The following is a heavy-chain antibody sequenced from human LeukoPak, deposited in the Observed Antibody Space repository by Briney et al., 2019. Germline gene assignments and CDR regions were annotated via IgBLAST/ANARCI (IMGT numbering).Heavy chain of an antibody. J-gene: IGHJ5*02. Sequence: SETLSLTCTVSGGSISTSNYYWGWIRQPPGKGLEWIGYIYYSGSTNYKPSLKSRVTISVDTSRNQFSLKLRSVNAADTAVYYCARGGYYGSGNDFRFDPWGQGTLVTVSS. D-gene: IGHD3-10*01. CDR3: ARGGYYGSGNDFRFDP. CDR2: IYYSGST. CDR1: GGSISTSNYY. V-gene: IGHV4-61*05.